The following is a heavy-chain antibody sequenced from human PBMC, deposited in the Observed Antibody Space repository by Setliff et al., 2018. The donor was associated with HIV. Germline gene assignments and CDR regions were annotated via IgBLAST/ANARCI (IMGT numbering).Heavy chain of an antibody. CDR1: GPSINIHY. D-gene: IGHD4-17*01. Sequence: PSETLSLTCTVSGPSINIHYWSWIRQSPGKAFEWIGYIYSTGSTNYNPSLQSRVIISMVASRNQFSLKVTSVTAADTAVYYCAKGAGFYGDYTFDHWGQGRQVTVSS. V-gene: IGHV4-59*11. J-gene: IGHJ5*02. CDR3: AKGAGFYGDYTFDH. CDR2: IYSTGST.